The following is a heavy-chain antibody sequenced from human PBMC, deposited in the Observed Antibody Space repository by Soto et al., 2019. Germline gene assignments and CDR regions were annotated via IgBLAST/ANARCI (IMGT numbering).Heavy chain of an antibody. D-gene: IGHD6-19*01. Sequence: QVQLVQSGAEVKKPGASVKVSCKASGYTFTSYAMHWVRQAPGQRLEWMGWINAGNGNTKYSQKFQGRVTITSDTSASTAYMELSSLRSDDTAVYYCATELAVDWARGAFDIWGQGTMVTVSS. CDR3: ATELAVDWARGAFDI. CDR1: GYTFTSYA. V-gene: IGHV1-3*01. CDR2: INAGNGNT. J-gene: IGHJ3*02.